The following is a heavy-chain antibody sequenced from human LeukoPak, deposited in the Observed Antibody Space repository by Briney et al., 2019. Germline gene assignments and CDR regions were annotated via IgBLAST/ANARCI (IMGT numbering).Heavy chain of an antibody. CDR1: GDSISSGDYY. D-gene: IGHD3-22*01. CDR2: ISSSGST. J-gene: IGHJ4*02. Sequence: SETLSLTCTVSGDSISSGDYYWSWIRQPAGKGLEWIGRISSSGSTNYNPSLKSRVTISVDTSKNQFSLKLSSVTAADTAVYYCARQVTYYYDSRVDYWGQGTLVTVSS. CDR3: ARQVTYYYDSRVDY. V-gene: IGHV4-61*02.